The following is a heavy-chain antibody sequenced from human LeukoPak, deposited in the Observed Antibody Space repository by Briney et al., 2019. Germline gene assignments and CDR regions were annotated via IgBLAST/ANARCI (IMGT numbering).Heavy chain of an antibody. D-gene: IGHD4-11*01. V-gene: IGHV3-9*01. CDR1: GFTFDDYT. CDR3: AKDMVARPQYYFYGMDV. CDR2: ISWNGVTL. J-gene: IGHJ6*02. Sequence: GGPLRLSCAASGFTFDDYTMHWVRQLPGQGLEWVSGISWNGVTLGYADSVKGRFTISRDSAKNFLYLQMNSLRPEDTALYFCAKDMVARPQYYFYGMDVWGHGTTVTVSS.